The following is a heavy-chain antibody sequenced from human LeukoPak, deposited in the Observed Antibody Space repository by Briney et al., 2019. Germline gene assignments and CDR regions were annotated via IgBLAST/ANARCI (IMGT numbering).Heavy chain of an antibody. CDR3: AKYWGAYGDYRGRYMDV. J-gene: IGHJ6*03. CDR1: GFTFSSYG. V-gene: IGHV3-23*01. CDR2: ISGSGGST. Sequence: PGGSLRLSCAASGFTFSSYGMSWVRQAPGKGLEWVSAISGSGGSTYYADSVKGRFTISRDNSKSTLYLQMNSLRAEDTALYYCAKYWGAYGDYRGRYMDVWGKGTTVTVSS. D-gene: IGHD4-17*01.